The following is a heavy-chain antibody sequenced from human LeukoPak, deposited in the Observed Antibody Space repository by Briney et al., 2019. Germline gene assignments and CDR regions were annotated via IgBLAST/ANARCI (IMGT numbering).Heavy chain of an antibody. CDR1: GFAFDDYA. D-gene: IGHD1-26*01. J-gene: IGHJ6*02. CDR2: LTWNSSSI. Sequence: GGSLRLSCAASGFAFDDYAMHWVRQAPGKGLEWVSGLTWNSSSIGYADSVKGRFTISRDNVKNSLYLQMNSLRAEDTALYYCAKDKGSGSYKIADNYYYYGMDVWGQGTTVTVSS. CDR3: AKDKGSGSYKIADNYYYYGMDV. V-gene: IGHV3-9*01.